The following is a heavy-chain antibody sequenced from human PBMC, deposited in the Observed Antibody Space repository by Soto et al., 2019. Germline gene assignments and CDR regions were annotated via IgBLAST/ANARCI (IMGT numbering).Heavy chain of an antibody. Sequence: QVELQESGPGLVKPSETLSLTCTVSGGSINSYYWSWIRQAPGKGLEWIGSFCDSGVTYSNPSLRSRLRLSPGTPRTHLFLTLSSVTAPDTAVYYCARARCSGGLCCSGSQHWTFALWGRGNQVPVSS. CDR2: FCDSGVT. V-gene: IGHV4-59*01. CDR1: GGSINSYY. D-gene: IGHD2-15*01. J-gene: IGHJ2*01. CDR3: ARARCSGGLCCSGSQHWTFAL.